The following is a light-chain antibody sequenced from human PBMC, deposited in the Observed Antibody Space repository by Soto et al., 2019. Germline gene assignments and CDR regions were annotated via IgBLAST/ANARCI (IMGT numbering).Light chain of an antibody. V-gene: IGLV2-14*01. J-gene: IGLJ1*01. CDR1: TSDVGNYNY. CDR3: NSYTSRSTYL. CDR2: EVS. Sequence: QSALTQPASVSGSPGQSITISCTGTTSDVGNYNYVSWYQHHPGQAPKLMIYEVSNRPSGVSNRSSGSKSGNTASLTISGLQAEDEADYYCNSYTSRSTYLFGSGTKVTVL.